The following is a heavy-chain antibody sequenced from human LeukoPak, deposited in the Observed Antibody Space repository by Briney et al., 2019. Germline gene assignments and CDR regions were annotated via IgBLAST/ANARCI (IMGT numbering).Heavy chain of an antibody. D-gene: IGHD2-2*01. CDR3: ARGVVVVVPAATYFDY. CDR2: INHSGST. CDR1: GGSFSGYY. J-gene: IGHJ4*02. V-gene: IGHV4-34*01. Sequence: SETPSLTCAVYGGSFSGYYWSWIRQPPGKGLEWIGEINHSGSTNYNPSLKSRVTISVDTSKNQFSLKLSSVTAADTAVYYCARGVVVVVPAATYFDYWGQGTLVTVSS.